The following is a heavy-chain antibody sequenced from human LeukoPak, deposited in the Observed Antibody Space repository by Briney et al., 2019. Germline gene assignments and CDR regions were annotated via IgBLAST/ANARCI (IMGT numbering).Heavy chain of an antibody. CDR1: GYTFTGYF. D-gene: IGHD3-3*01. J-gene: IGHJ6*03. V-gene: IGHV1-2*02. CDR3: ARSLWSGYYMHYYYYTDV. Sequence: ASVKVSCKASGYTFTGYFMHWVRQAPGQGLEWMGWINPNSGGTNYAQKFQGRVTMTRDTSISTAYMELSRLRSDDTAVYYCARSLWSGYYMHYYYYTDVWGKGTTVTVSS. CDR2: INPNSGGT.